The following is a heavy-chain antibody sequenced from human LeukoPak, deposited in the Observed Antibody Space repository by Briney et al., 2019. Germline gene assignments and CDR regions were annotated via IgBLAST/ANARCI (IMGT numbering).Heavy chain of an antibody. CDR2: IYWDDDK. V-gene: IGHV2-5*02. CDR1: GFSLSTSGVG. Sequence: SGPTLVKPTQTLTLTCTFSGFSLSTSGVGVGWIRQPPGKALEWLALIYWDDDKRYSPSLKSRLTITKDTSKNQVVLTMTNMDPVDTATYYCAHRSLIGPPEEWFDPWGQGTLVTVSS. CDR3: AHRSLIGPPEEWFDP. D-gene: IGHD3-22*01. J-gene: IGHJ5*02.